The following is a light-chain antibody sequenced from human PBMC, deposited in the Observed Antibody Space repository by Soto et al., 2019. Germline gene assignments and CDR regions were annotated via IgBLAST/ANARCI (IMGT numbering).Light chain of an antibody. CDR2: GAS. Sequence: EIVMTQSPATLSVSPGERATISCRASQSISSKLGWYQQRPGQAPRLLIYGASTRATGTPARFSGSGSGTEFTLTINSLQSEDSAVDYWQQYHSWTTITFGQGTRLEIK. J-gene: IGKJ5*01. CDR3: QQYHSWTTIT. V-gene: IGKV3-15*01. CDR1: QSISSK.